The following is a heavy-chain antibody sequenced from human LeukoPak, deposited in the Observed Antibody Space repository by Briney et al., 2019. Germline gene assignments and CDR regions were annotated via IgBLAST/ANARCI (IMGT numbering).Heavy chain of an antibody. D-gene: IGHD3-22*01. CDR1: RYPFSINV. CDR3: ARDDEYISGSLDY. V-gene: IGHV1-18*01. Sequence: ASVKVSCKASRYPFSINVISWGRDALGQLLELMGWISAYTDNTNYLQKLKGRVTMTTDPSTSTAYMELRSLRSDDTAVYYCARDDEYISGSLDYWGQGTLVTVSS. CDR2: ISAYTDNT. J-gene: IGHJ4*02.